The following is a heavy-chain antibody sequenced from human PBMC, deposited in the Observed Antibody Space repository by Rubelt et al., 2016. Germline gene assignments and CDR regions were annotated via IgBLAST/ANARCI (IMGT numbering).Heavy chain of an antibody. J-gene: IGHJ4*02. CDR3: ARTKKFGESTRYYFDY. CDR2: IDWDDDK. D-gene: IGHD3-10*01. V-gene: IGHV2-70*17. CDR1: GFSLTTSGMC. Sequence: QVTLRESGPALVKPTQTLTLTCTFSGFSLTTSGMCVSWIRQFPGKALEWLARIDWDDDKFYSTSLQPRLTISKDTSKNQVVLTMTNMDPVDTATYYCARTKKFGESTRYYFDYWGQGTLVTVSS.